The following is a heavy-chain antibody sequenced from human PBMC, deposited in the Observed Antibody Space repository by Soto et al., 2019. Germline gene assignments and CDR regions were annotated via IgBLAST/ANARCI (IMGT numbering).Heavy chain of an antibody. J-gene: IGHJ4*02. V-gene: IGHV3-74*01. Sequence: EVQLVESGGGLVQPGGSLRLSCAASGFTFSSYGMHWVRQAPGKGLVWVSRIYTDGSSTSYADSVKGRFTISRDNAENTLYLQMNSLRAEDTAVYYCAVAVAGPTAIGYWGQGTLVTVSS. CDR3: AVAVAGPTAIGY. D-gene: IGHD6-19*01. CDR2: IYTDGSST. CDR1: GFTFSSYG.